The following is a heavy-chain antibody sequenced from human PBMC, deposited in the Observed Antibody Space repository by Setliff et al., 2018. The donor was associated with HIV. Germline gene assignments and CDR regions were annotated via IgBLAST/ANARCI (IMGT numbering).Heavy chain of an antibody. Sequence: ASVKVSCKASGYTFTNYGISWVRQAPGQGLEWMGWISAYNGNTNYAQKLQGRVTLTTDTSTSTAYMELRSLRSDDTAVYYCARGPPIVVVPAALLTFDYWGQGTLVTVS. CDR2: ISAYNGNT. CDR3: ARGPPIVVVPAALLTFDY. D-gene: IGHD2-2*01. J-gene: IGHJ4*02. CDR1: GYTFTNYG. V-gene: IGHV1-18*01.